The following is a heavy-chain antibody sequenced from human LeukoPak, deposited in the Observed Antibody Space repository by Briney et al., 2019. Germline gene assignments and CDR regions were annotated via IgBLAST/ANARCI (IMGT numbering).Heavy chain of an antibody. D-gene: IGHD2-15*01. CDR2: INHSGST. V-gene: IGHV4-34*01. J-gene: IGHJ4*02. CDR1: GGSISSYY. Sequence: SETLSLTCTVSGGSISSYYWSWIRQPPGKGLEWIGEINHSGSTNYNPSLKSRVTISVDTSKNQFSLKLSSVTAADTAVYYCARSTRDCSGGSCYSRTIDYWGQGTLVTVSS. CDR3: ARSTRDCSGGSCYSRTIDY.